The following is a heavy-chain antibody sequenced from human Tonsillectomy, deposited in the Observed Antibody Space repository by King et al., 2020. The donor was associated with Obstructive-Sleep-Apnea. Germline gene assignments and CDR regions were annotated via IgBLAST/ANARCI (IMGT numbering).Heavy chain of an antibody. CDR3: AIENYNDYPLVYGMDV. Sequence: VQLVESGGGVVQPGGSLKLSCAASGFTFSTYTMYWVRQAPGKGLEWVSLISYDGGYKFYADSVKGRFTISRDNSQNKLSLQMNSLRAEDTALYYCAIENYNDYPLVYGMDVWGQGTTVTVSS. CDR2: ISYDGGYK. CDR1: GFTFSTYT. D-gene: IGHD4-11*01. J-gene: IGHJ6*02. V-gene: IGHV3-30*04.